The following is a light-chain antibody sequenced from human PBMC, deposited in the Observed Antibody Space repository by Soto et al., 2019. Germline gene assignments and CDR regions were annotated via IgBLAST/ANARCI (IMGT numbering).Light chain of an antibody. CDR3: CSHAGSRAFWV. Sequence: QAVVTQPASVSGSPGQSITISCTGTSSDVGTYNHVSWYQQYPGKAPKLIIYEVSERPSGVSDRFSGSKSDNTASLTISGLQTEDEADYYCCSHAGSRAFWVFGGGTKLTVL. CDR2: EVS. J-gene: IGLJ3*02. V-gene: IGLV2-23*02. CDR1: SSDVGTYNH.